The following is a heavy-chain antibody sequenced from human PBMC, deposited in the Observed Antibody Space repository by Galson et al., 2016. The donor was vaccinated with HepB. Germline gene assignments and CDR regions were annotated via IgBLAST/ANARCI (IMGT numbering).Heavy chain of an antibody. CDR2: IVVGSGKT. CDR1: GFTFISSG. Sequence: SVKVSCKASGFTFISSGMQWVRQARGQRPEWIGWIVVGSGKTQYAQKFQERVTITRDMSTSTAYMELSSLRSDDTAVYYCAAGTSFAFDIWVQGTMVTISS. V-gene: IGHV1-58*02. CDR3: AAGTSFAFDI. J-gene: IGHJ3*02.